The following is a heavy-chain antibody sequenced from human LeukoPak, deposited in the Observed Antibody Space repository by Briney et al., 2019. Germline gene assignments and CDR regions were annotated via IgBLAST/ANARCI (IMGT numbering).Heavy chain of an antibody. CDR3: ARDLHSSRTNDAFVI. CDR2: IYYSGSS. D-gene: IGHD6-13*01. V-gene: IGHV4-39*07. J-gene: IGHJ3*02. Sequence: PSETLSLTCTVSGGSISSSSYYWGWIRQPPGKGLEWIGSIYYSGSSYYNPSLKSRVTISVDKSKNQFSLKLSSVTAADTAVYYCARDLHSSRTNDAFVIWGRGTMVTVSS. CDR1: GGSISSSSYY.